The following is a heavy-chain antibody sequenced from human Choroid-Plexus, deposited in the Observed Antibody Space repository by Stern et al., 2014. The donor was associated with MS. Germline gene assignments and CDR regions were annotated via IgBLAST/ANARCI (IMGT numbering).Heavy chain of an antibody. CDR2: ISYDGNHK. D-gene: IGHD2-8*01. J-gene: IGHJ4*02. CDR3: ARDYEDTSMLFDH. Sequence: QVQLVQSGGAVVRPGRSLRLSCAASGFTFSSYGMHWVRQAPGKGLEWVTVISYDGNHKYYAASVKGRFTISRDNSKNTLHLQMNSVTPDDTAIYYCARDYEDTSMLFDHWGQGTLVTVSS. V-gene: IGHV3-30*03. CDR1: GFTFSSYG.